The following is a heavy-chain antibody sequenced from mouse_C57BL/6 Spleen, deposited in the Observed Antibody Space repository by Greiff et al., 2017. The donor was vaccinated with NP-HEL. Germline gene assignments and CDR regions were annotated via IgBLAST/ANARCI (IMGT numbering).Heavy chain of an antibody. V-gene: IGHV1-39*01. CDR2: ISPNYGIT. D-gene: IGHD2-4*01. CDR3: ARSNDYDPAWFAY. Sequence: VQLKESGPELVKPGASVKISCKASGYSFTDYNMNWVKQSNGKSLEWIGVISPNYGITSYNQKFKGKATLTVDQSSSTAYMQLNSLTSEDSAVYDCARSNDYDPAWFAYWGQGTLVTVSA. J-gene: IGHJ3*01. CDR1: GYSFTDYN.